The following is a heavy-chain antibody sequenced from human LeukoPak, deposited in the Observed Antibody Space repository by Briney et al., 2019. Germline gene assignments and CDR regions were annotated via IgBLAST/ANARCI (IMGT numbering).Heavy chain of an antibody. CDR3: ARLVGYGSGSYPDY. CDR1: GGTFSSYA. V-gene: IGHV1-69*13. Sequence: SVKVSCKASGGTFSSYAISWVRQAPGQGLEWMGGIIPIFGTANYAQKFQGRVTITADESTSTAYMELSSLRSEDTAVYYCARLVGYGSGSYPDYWGQGTLVTVSS. CDR2: IIPIFGTA. D-gene: IGHD3-10*01. J-gene: IGHJ4*02.